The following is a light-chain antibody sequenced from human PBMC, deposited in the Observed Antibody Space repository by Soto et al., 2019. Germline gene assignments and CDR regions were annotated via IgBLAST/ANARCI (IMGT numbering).Light chain of an antibody. V-gene: IGKV3-11*01. CDR3: QQRSYWPPIN. J-gene: IGKJ5*01. CDR1: QDISSY. CDR2: DAS. Sequence: VVLTHSPATLSLSPGERATLSCRASQDISSYLAWYQQTPGQAPRLLIYDASNRATGIPARFSGSGSGTDFTLTISSLEPEDFAVYYCQQRSYWPPINFGQGTRLEIK.